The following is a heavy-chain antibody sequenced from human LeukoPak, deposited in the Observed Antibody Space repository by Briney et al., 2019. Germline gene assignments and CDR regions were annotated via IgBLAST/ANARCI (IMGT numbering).Heavy chain of an antibody. J-gene: IGHJ4*02. CDR2: ISGNGETT. CDR1: GFTFSSYA. CDR3: AIETELGFDY. D-gene: IGHD7-27*01. Sequence: GGSLRLSCAASGFTFSSYAMTWVRQAPGKGLEWVSVISGNGETTYYAGSVQGRFTISRDNSKNTLYLQLNSLRAADTAVYYCAIETELGFDYWGQGTLVTVSS. V-gene: IGHV3-23*01.